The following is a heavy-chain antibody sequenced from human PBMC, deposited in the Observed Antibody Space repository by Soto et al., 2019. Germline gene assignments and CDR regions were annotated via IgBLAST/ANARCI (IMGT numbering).Heavy chain of an antibody. J-gene: IGHJ5*02. CDR2: IYYSGST. CDR1: GGSISSGDYY. CDR3: ARGASIAAAAGGGGTRDWFDP. Sequence: QVQLQESGPGLVKPSQTLSLTCTVSGGSISSGDYYWSWIRQPPGKGLEWIGYIYYSGSTYYNPSLKSRVTISVDTSKNQFSLKLSSVTAADTAVYYCARGASIAAAAGGGGTRDWFDPWGQGTLVTVSS. D-gene: IGHD6-13*01. V-gene: IGHV4-30-4*01.